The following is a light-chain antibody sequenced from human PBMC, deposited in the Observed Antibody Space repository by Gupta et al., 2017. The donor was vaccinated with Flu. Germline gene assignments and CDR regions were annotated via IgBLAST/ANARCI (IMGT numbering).Light chain of an antibody. CDR2: GAS. Sequence: EIVITQSPAAWYVSPGERATLSCRASQSVSSNLAWYQQNPGQGPSLIIYGASTRATGIPARFSGSGSGTEFTLTISSLQSEDFAVYYCQQHNNWPPGYSFGQGTKLEIK. CDR3: QQHNNWPPGYS. V-gene: IGKV3-15*01. CDR1: QSVSSN. J-gene: IGKJ2*03.